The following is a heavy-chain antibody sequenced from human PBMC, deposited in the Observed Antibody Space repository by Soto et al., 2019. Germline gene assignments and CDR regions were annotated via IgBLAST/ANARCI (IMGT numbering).Heavy chain of an antibody. CDR1: TGSMRTYY. CDR2: ISHTGRT. J-gene: IGHJ4*02. CDR3: ARDDTTGLFDF. V-gene: IGHV4-59*01. Sequence: SETLSLSCSVSTGSMRTYYWTWIRQSPGKGLEWIGQISHTGRTKYNPSLESRVTISVDTSRKQFSLKLTSVTAADTALYYCARDDTTGLFDFWGQGTLVTVSS. D-gene: IGHD4-17*01.